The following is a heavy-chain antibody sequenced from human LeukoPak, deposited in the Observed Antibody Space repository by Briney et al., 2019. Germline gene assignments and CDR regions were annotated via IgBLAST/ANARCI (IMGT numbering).Heavy chain of an antibody. CDR3: AREREGGNDY. D-gene: IGHD1-26*01. Sequence: GGSLRLSCAASGFTSSDYYMGWIRPAPGKGLEWVSYISSSGSTIYNADSARGRITISRDNAKNSLYLQMNSLRGEDTAVYFCAREREGGNDYWGQGTLVTVSS. V-gene: IGHV3-11*01. CDR2: ISSSGSTI. CDR1: GFTSSDYY. J-gene: IGHJ4*02.